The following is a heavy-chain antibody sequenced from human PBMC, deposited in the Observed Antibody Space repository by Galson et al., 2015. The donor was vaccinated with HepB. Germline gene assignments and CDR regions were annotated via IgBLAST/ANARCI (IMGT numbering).Heavy chain of an antibody. CDR1: EFTFRNYE. CDR2: ISPSGRTI. CDR3: SGCLEFVGSFHI. D-gene: IGHD3-16*01. Sequence: SLRLSCAGSEFTFRNYEMNWVRQAPGKGLEWLSYISPSGRTIKIADSVKGRSTVSRDSAKNSLYLEMNSLRAEDTAVYYCSGCLEFVGSFHIWGQGTMVTVSS. V-gene: IGHV3-48*03. J-gene: IGHJ3*02.